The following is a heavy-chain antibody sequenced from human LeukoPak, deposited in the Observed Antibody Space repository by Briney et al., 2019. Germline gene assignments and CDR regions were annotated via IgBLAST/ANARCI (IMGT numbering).Heavy chain of an antibody. Sequence: SETLSLTCTVSGGSVSSGSYYWSWIRQPPGKGLAWIGYIYYSGSTNYNPSLKSRVTISVDTSKNQFSLKLSSVTAADTAVYYCARVVVPAAKVRMNSRFDPWGQGTLVTVSS. J-gene: IGHJ5*02. D-gene: IGHD2-2*01. CDR3: ARVVVPAAKVRMNSRFDP. V-gene: IGHV4-61*01. CDR2: IYYSGST. CDR1: GGSVSSGSYY.